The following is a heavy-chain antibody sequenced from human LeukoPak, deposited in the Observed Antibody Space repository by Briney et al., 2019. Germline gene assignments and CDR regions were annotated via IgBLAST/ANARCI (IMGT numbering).Heavy chain of an antibody. J-gene: IGHJ5*02. CDR1: GGTFSSYT. CDR3: ARDKPYSSSWEPNWFDP. V-gene: IGHV1-69*04. D-gene: IGHD6-13*01. Sequence: ASVKVSCKASGGTFSSYTISWVRQARGQGLEWMGRIIPILGIANYAQKFQGRVTITADKSTSTAYMELSSLRSEDTAVYYCARDKPYSSSWEPNWFDPWGQGTLVTVSS. CDR2: IIPILGIA.